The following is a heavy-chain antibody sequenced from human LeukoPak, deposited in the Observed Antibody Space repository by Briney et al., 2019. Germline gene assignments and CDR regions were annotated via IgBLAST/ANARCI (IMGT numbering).Heavy chain of an antibody. J-gene: IGHJ4*02. CDR3: ARVNDYDGPGFFDY. CDR2: ISAYNGNT. Sequence: ASVKVSCKASGYTFTSYGISWVRQAPGQGLEWMGWISAYNGNTNYARKLQGRVTMTTDTSTSTAYMELRSLRSDDTAVYYCARVNDYDGPGFFDYWGQGTLVTVSS. D-gene: IGHD4-17*01. CDR1: GYTFTSYG. V-gene: IGHV1-18*01.